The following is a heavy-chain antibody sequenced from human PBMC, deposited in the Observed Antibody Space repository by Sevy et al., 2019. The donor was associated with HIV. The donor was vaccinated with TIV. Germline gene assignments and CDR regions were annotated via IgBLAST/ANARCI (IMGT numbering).Heavy chain of an antibody. CDR2: ISSSSSYT. CDR3: ARDRATVTTLDYFDY. D-gene: IGHD4-17*01. V-gene: IGHV3-11*06. CDR1: GFTFSDYY. J-gene: IGHJ4*02. Sequence: GGSLRLSCAASGFTFSDYYMSWIRQAPGKGLEWVSYISSSSSYTNYADSVKGRFTISRDNAKNSLYLQMNSLRAEDTAVYYYARDRATVTTLDYFDYWGQGTLVTVSS.